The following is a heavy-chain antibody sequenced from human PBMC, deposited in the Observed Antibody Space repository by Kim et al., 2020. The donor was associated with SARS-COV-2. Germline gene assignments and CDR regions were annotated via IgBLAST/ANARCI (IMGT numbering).Heavy chain of an antibody. J-gene: IGHJ6*02. D-gene: IGHD3-10*01. CDR1: GGSISSSNW. Sequence: SETLSLTCAVSGGSISSSNWWSWVRQPPGKGLEWIGEIYHSGSTNYNPSLKSRVTISVDKSKNQFSLKLSSVTAADTAVYYCARDAEYYGSGSLGYYYGMDVWGQGTTVTVSS. CDR2: IYHSGST. V-gene: IGHV4-4*02. CDR3: ARDAEYYGSGSLGYYYGMDV.